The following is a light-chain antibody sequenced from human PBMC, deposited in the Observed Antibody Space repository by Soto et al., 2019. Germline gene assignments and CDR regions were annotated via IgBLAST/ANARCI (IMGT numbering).Light chain of an antibody. V-gene: IGKV3-15*01. J-gene: IGKJ1*01. CDR3: QQYNNWLWT. CDR2: DAS. Sequence: EIVMTQSPATLSVSLGERATFSCRASQSVSSNLAWYQQKPGQVPRLLIYDASTRATAIPARFSGSGSGIAFTLTISSLQSEDFAVYYCQQYNNWLWTFGQGTKVEIK. CDR1: QSVSSN.